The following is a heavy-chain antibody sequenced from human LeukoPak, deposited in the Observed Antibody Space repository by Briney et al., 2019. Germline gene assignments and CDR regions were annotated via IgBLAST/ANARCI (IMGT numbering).Heavy chain of an antibody. CDR1: GDTFDNNA. Sequence: ASVKVSCKASGDTFDNNAISWVRQAPGQGLEWMGGIIPIFGSANYAQKFQGRVTINADEFTSTSYMELSSLRSDDTAVYYCARGGGSCVGDCRLSHDVFDIWGQGTMVIVSS. V-gene: IGHV1-69*13. CDR3: ARGGGSCVGDCRLSHDVFDI. D-gene: IGHD2-21*02. CDR2: IIPIFGSA. J-gene: IGHJ3*02.